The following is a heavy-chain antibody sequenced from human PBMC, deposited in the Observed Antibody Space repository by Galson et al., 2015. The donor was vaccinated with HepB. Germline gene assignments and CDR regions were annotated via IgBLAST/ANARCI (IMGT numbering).Heavy chain of an antibody. D-gene: IGHD3-22*01. Sequence: SLRLSCAASGFTFSDYYMSWIRQTPGKGLEWVSYISSSSSTIYYADSVKGRFTISRDNAKNSLYLQMNSLRAEDTAVYYCARGREHYYDSSGILTDDAFDIWGQGTMVTVSS. CDR3: ARGREHYYDSSGILTDDAFDI. J-gene: IGHJ3*02. V-gene: IGHV3-11*04. CDR2: ISSSSSTI. CDR1: GFTFSDYY.